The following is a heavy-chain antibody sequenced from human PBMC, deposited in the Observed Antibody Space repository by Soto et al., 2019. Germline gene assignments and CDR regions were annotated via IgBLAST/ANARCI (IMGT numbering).Heavy chain of an antibody. Sequence: GGSLRLSCAASGFTSSNYAMSWVRQAPGKGLEWVSVIRGRGGDTYYADSVKGRFTISRDDSKNTLYLQMNSLKTEDTAVYYCTTGRRDGYGCWGQGTMVTVSS. CDR3: TTGRRDGYGC. CDR2: IRGRGGDT. V-gene: IGHV3-23*01. D-gene: IGHD5-12*01. J-gene: IGHJ3*01. CDR1: GFTSSNYA.